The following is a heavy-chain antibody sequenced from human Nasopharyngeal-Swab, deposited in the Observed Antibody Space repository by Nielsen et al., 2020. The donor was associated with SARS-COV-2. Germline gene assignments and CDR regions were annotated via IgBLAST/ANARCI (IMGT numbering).Heavy chain of an antibody. V-gene: IGHV3-7*03. D-gene: IGHD1-26*01. CDR1: GFTFSSYW. CDR3: GRDNYYKLDY. CDR2: IKQDGSEK. Sequence: GASPKISCAASGFTFSSYWMSWVRQAPGKGLEWVANIKQDGSEKYYVDSVKGRFTISRDNAKNSLYLQMNSLRAEDTAVYYCGRDNYYKLDYWGQGTLVTVSS. J-gene: IGHJ4*02.